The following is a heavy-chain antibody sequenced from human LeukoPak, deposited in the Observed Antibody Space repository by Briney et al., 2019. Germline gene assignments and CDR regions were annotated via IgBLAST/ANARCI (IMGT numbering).Heavy chain of an antibody. CDR2: IGYDGSKT. V-gene: IGHV3-30*02. Sequence: GGSLRLACAASGFTFSSYVMHWVRQAPGEGLEWVAYIGYDGSKTYYSDSVKGRFTISRDNSKNTVHLQMNSLRAADTALYFCARDLGGIYYIPYCGQGTLVTVSS. CDR1: GFTFSSYV. J-gene: IGHJ4*02. CDR3: ARDLGGIYYIPY. D-gene: IGHD1-26*01.